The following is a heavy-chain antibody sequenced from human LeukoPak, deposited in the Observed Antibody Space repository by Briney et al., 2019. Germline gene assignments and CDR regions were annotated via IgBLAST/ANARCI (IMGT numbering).Heavy chain of an antibody. CDR2: ISGSGGST. CDR3: AKVGPQWFGGVINYFDY. V-gene: IGHV3-23*01. Sequence: GGSLRLSCAASGFTFSSYGMSWVRQAPGKGLEWVSAISGSGGSTYYADSVKGRFTISRDNSKSTLYLQMNSLRAEDTAVYYCAKVGPQWFGGVINYFDYWGQGTLVTVSS. J-gene: IGHJ4*02. D-gene: IGHD3-16*01. CDR1: GFTFSSYG.